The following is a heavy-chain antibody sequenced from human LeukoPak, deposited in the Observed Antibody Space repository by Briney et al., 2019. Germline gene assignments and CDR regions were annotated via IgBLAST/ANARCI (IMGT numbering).Heavy chain of an antibody. CDR3: ARDTWFGAGRTFDY. V-gene: IGHV4-61*02. CDR2: IYTSGSI. CDR1: GGSISSGSYY. J-gene: IGHJ4*02. D-gene: IGHD3-10*01. Sequence: SETLSLTCSVSGGSISSGSYYWSWIRQPAGKGLEWIGRIYTSGSINYNPSLKSRVTISVGTSKNQFSLKLSSVTAADTAVYYCARDTWFGAGRTFDYWGQGTLVTVSS.